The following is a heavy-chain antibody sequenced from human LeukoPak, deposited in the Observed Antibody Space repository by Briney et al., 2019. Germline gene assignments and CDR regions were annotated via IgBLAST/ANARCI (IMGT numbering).Heavy chain of an antibody. CDR2: ISYDGSNK. Sequence: PGGSLRLSCAASGFTFSSYAMHWVRQAPGKGLEWVAVISYDGSNKYYADSVKGRFTISRDNSKNTLYLQMNSLRAEDTAVYYCAREKAYWGQGTLVTVSS. CDR3: AREKAY. CDR1: GFTFSSYA. V-gene: IGHV3-30*04. J-gene: IGHJ4*02.